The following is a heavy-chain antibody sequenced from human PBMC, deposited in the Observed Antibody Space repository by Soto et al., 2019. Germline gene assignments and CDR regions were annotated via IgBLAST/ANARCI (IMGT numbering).Heavy chain of an antibody. V-gene: IGHV3-53*01. Sequence: GGSLRLSCAASGFTVSGNYMSWVRQAPGKGLDWVSALYSGGSTYYADSVKGRLTISRDNSKNTLYLQMNSLRAEDTAVYYCARDGRLYYDFWTPLAGMDVWGQGTTVTVSS. J-gene: IGHJ6*02. CDR1: GFTVSGNY. CDR3: ARDGRLYYDFWTPLAGMDV. D-gene: IGHD3-3*01. CDR2: LYSGGST.